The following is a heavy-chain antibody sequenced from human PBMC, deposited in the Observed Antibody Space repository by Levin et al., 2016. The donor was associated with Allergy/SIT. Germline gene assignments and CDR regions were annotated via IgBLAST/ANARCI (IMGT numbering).Heavy chain of an antibody. D-gene: IGHD3-16*02. CDR2: IDPSDSYT. CDR1: GYRFTSYW. CDR3: ARTVYDYVWGNYRFNY. V-gene: IGHV5-10-1*01. J-gene: IGHJ4*02. Sequence: ETLSLTCKGSGYRFTSYWISWVRQMPGKGLEWMGRIDPSDSYTYYSPSFQGHVTISADKSISTAYLQWSSLKASDTAMYYCARTVYDYVWGNYRFNYWGQGTLVTVSS.